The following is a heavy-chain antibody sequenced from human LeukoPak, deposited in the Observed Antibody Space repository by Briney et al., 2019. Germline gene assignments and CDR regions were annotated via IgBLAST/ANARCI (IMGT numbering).Heavy chain of an antibody. J-gene: IGHJ4*02. Sequence: GGSLRLSCAASGFTVSSNYMSWVRQAPGKGLEWVSVIYSGGSTYYADSVKGRFTISRGNSKNTLYLQMNSLRAEDTAVYYCARDSSDGAQDYWGQGTLVTVSS. CDR1: GFTVSSNY. CDR3: ARDSSDGAQDY. D-gene: IGHD4-17*01. CDR2: IYSGGST. V-gene: IGHV3-66*01.